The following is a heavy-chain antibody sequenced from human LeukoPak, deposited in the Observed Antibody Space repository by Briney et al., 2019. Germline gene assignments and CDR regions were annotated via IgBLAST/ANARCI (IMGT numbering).Heavy chain of an antibody. CDR2: IYYSGST. J-gene: IGHJ3*02. V-gene: IGHV4-39*02. CDR1: GGSISSSSYY. CDR3: AREYYDSNKAPALDI. Sequence: SETLSLTCTVSGGSISSSSYYWGWIRQPPGKGLEWIGSIYYSGSTYYNPSLKSRATISVDTSKNQFSLKLSSVTAADTAVYYCAREYYDSNKAPALDIWGQGTMVTVSS. D-gene: IGHD3-22*01.